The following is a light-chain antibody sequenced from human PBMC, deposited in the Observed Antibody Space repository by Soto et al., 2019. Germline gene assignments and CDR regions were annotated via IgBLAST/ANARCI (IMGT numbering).Light chain of an antibody. V-gene: IGKV3-11*01. CDR2: DVS. J-gene: IGKJ1*01. Sequence: EIVLTQSPATLSLSPGKRATLSCRASQNISSYLIWYQQKPGQAPRLLIYDVSNRATGIPARFSGSGSGTEFTLTISSLQPDDFATYYCQHYKMYSPWTFGQGTKVDIK. CDR3: QHYKMYSPWT. CDR1: QNISSY.